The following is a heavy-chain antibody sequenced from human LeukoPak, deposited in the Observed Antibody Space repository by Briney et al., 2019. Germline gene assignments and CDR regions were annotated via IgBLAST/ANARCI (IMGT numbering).Heavy chain of an antibody. J-gene: IGHJ6*02. Sequence: GGSLRLSCAASGFTFSSYSMNWVPQAPGRGQEWVTSNSSSSSYIYYADSVKGRFTISRDNAKNSLYLQMNRLRAEDTAVYYCARVVVVPAASYYYYYGMDVWGQGTTVTVSS. D-gene: IGHD2-2*01. V-gene: IGHV3-21*01. CDR1: GFTFSSYS. CDR3: ARVVVVPAASYYYYYGMDV. CDR2: NSSSSSYI.